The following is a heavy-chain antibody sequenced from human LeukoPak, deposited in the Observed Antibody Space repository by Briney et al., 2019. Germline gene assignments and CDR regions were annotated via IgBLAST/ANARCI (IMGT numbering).Heavy chain of an antibody. CDR1: GFTVSSNY. J-gene: IGHJ6*02. CDR3: ARHFGVVTKGVYYYYYGMDV. CDR2: IYSGGST. Sequence: PGGSLRLSCAASGFTVSSNYMSWVRQAPGKGLEWVSVIYSGGSTYYADSVKGRSTISRNNSKNTLYLQMNSLRAEDTAVYYCARHFGVVTKGVYYYYYGMDVWGQGTTVTVSS. V-gene: IGHV3-66*04. D-gene: IGHD3-3*01.